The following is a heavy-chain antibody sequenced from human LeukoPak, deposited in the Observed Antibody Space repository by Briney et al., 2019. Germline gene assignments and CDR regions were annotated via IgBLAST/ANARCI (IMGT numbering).Heavy chain of an antibody. CDR3: ARDRARYYFDY. Sequence: GGSLRLSCAASELTVSSTYMSWVRQAPGKGLEWVALMYTGGTTYYADSVKGRFIISRDNSKNTLSLQMNSLRAEDTAVYYCARDRARYYFDYLGQGTLVTVSP. CDR1: ELTVSSTY. V-gene: IGHV3-53*01. D-gene: IGHD3-10*01. CDR2: MYTGGTT. J-gene: IGHJ4*02.